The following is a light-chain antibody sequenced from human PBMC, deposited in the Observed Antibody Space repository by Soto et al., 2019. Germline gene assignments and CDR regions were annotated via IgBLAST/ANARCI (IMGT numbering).Light chain of an antibody. J-gene: IGKJ3*01. CDR3: QQVNTYPVGT. V-gene: IGKV1-9*01. CDR1: QGTSSY. CDR2: AAS. Sequence: DIQLTQSPSFLSASVGDRVTITCRASQGTSSYLAWYQQKPGKAPKLLIYAASTLQSGVPSRFSGSGSGTEFTLTISSLQPEDFATYYCQQVNTYPVGTFGPGTKVDIK.